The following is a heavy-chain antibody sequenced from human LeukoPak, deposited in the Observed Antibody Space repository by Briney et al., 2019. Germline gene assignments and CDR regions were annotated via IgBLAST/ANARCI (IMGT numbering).Heavy chain of an antibody. CDR3: ARFDWLLLGIDY. CDR2: IYYSGST. Sequence: PSETLSLTSTVSGGSISSSSYYWGWIRQPPGKGLEWIGSIYYSGSTYYNPSLKSRVTISVDTSKNQFSLKLSSVTAADTAVYYCARFDWLLLGIDYWGQGTLVTVSS. V-gene: IGHV4-39*07. J-gene: IGHJ4*02. CDR1: GGSISSSSYY. D-gene: IGHD3-9*01.